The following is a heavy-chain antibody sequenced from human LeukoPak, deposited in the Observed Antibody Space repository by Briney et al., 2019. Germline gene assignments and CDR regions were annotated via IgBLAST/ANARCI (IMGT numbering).Heavy chain of an antibody. V-gene: IGHV4-34*01. CDR2: INHSGST. Sequence: SETLSLTCAVYGGSFSGYYWSWIRQPPGKGLEWIGEINHSGSTNYNPSLKSRVTISVDTSKNQFSLKLSSVTAADTAVYYCARDHKWFTLLANWFDPWGQGTLVTVSS. CDR1: GGSFSGYY. D-gene: IGHD3-10*01. CDR3: ARDHKWFTLLANWFDP. J-gene: IGHJ5*02.